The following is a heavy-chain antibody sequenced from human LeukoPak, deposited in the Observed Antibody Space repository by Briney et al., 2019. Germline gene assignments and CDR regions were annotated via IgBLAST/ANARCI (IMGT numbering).Heavy chain of an antibody. J-gene: IGHJ5*02. CDR3: ARSPGGYYYDSSGYYRRRYWLDP. D-gene: IGHD3-22*01. V-gene: IGHV4-38-2*02. Sequence: SETLSLTCTVSGYSISSGYYWGWIRQPPGKGLEWIGSIYHSGSTYYNPSLKSRVTISVDTSKNQFSLKLSSVTAADTAVYYCARSPGGYYYDSSGYYRRRYWLDPWGQGTLVTVSS. CDR2: IYHSGST. CDR1: GYSISSGYY.